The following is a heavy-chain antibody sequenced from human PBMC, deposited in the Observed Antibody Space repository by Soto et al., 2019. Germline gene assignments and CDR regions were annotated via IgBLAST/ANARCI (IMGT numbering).Heavy chain of an antibody. CDR3: ARGPRAVLRLARGPSTFDI. CDR1: GFTFSSYG. CDR2: IWYDGSNK. D-gene: IGHD6-19*01. V-gene: IGHV3-33*01. Sequence: QVQLVESGGGVVQRGRSLRLSCAASGFTFSSYGMHWVRQAPGKGLEWVAVIWYDGSNKYYADSVKGRFTISRDNSKNTLYLQMNSLRAEDTAVYYCARGPRAVLRLARGPSTFDIWRQGTMVTVSS. J-gene: IGHJ3*02.